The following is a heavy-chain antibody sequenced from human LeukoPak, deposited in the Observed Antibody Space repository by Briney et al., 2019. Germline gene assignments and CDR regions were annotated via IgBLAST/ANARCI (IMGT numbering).Heavy chain of an antibody. V-gene: IGHV4-39*01. CDR1: GGSISSYY. CDR3: AKILTGYLFDY. CDR2: IYYSGST. Sequence: SETLSLTCTVSGGSISSYYWGWIRQPPGKGLEWIGSIYYSGSTYYNPSLKSRVTISVDTSKNQFSLKLSSVTAADTAVYYCAKILTGYLFDYWGQGTLVTVSS. J-gene: IGHJ4*02. D-gene: IGHD3-9*01.